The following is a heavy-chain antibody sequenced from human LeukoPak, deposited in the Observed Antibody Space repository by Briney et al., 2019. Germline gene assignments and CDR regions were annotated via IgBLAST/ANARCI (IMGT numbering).Heavy chain of an antibody. J-gene: IGHJ6*02. Sequence: GGSLRLSCAASGFTFSNAWMSWVRQAPGKGLEWVASINHNGNVNYYVDSVKGRFTISRDNAKNSLYLQMSNLRAEDTAVYFCARGGGLDVWGQGATVTVSS. CDR1: GFTFSNAW. CDR3: ARGGGLDV. V-gene: IGHV3-7*03. CDR2: INHNGNVN. D-gene: IGHD3-16*01.